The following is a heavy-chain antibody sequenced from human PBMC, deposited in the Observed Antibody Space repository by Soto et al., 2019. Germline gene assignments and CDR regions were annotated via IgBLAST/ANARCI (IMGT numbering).Heavy chain of an antibody. D-gene: IGHD2-21*01. Sequence: QITLKESGPTLVKPTQTLTLTCTFSGFSLSTSGVGVGWIRQPPGKALEWLALIYWNDDKSYSPYLKSRLTITKDTSKNQVVLTMTNMDPVDTATYYCAHRHNPGGSMWYYFDYWGQGTLVTVSS. CDR3: AHRHNPGGSMWYYFDY. CDR2: IYWNDDK. CDR1: GFSLSTSGVG. V-gene: IGHV2-5*01. J-gene: IGHJ4*02.